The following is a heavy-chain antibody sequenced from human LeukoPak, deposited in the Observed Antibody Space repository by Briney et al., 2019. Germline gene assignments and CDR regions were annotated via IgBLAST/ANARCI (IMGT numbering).Heavy chain of an antibody. V-gene: IGHV3-13*01. CDR1: GFTFSSYD. D-gene: IGHD5/OR15-5a*01. J-gene: IGHJ3*02. Sequence: GGSLRLSCAASGFTFSSYDMHWVRQAPGRGLEWVSAIGIAGDTYYPDSVKGRFTISRENAKNSMYLQMNSLKDGDTAVYYCIRGGIQVSGIDALDIWGQGTMVTVSS. CDR3: IRGGIQVSGIDALDI. CDR2: IGIAGDT.